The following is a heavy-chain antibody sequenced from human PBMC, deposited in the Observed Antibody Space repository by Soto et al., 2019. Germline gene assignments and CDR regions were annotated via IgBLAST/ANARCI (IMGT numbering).Heavy chain of an antibody. CDR3: ARVGAFGELFYFDY. V-gene: IGHV4-31*03. D-gene: IGHD3-10*01. Sequence: KSSETLSLTCTVSGGSISSGDYYWSWIRQHPGKGLEWIGYIYYSGSTYYNPSLKSRVTISVDTSKNQFSLKLSSVTAADTAVYYCARVGAFGELFYFDYWGQGTLVTVSS. CDR2: IYYSGST. CDR1: GGSISSGDYY. J-gene: IGHJ4*02.